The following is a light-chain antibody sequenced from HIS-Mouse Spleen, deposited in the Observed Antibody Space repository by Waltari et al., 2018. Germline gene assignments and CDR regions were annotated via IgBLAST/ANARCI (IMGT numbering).Light chain of an antibody. J-gene: IGLJ3*02. CDR3: AAWDDSLSGPV. V-gene: IGLV1-47*01. CDR1: SSNTGSNY. CDR2: RNN. Sequence: QSVLTQPPSASRTPGQRVTIPCSGSSSNTGSNYAYLYQQLPGTAPKLLIYRNNQRPSGVPDRFSGSKSGTSASLAISGLRSEDEADYYCAAWDDSLSGPVFGGGTKLTVL.